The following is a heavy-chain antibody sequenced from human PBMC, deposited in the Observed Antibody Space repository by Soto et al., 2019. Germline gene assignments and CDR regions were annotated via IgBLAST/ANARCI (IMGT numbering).Heavy chain of an antibody. CDR1: GFTFSSYA. Sequence: GGSLRLSCAASGFTFSSYAMSWVRQAPGKGLEWVSAISGSGGSTYYADSVKGRFTISRDNSKNTLYLQMNSLRAEDTAVYYCAKDPRGNYGDYSYYFDYWGQGTLVTVSS. CDR2: ISGSGGST. CDR3: AKDPRGNYGDYSYYFDY. V-gene: IGHV3-23*01. D-gene: IGHD4-17*01. J-gene: IGHJ4*02.